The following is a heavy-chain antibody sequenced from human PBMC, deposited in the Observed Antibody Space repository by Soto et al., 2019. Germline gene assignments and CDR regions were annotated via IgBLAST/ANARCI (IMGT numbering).Heavy chain of an antibody. V-gene: IGHV3-7*03. CDR2: INQDGSER. CDR1: GVTSSNDW. Sequence: RLACRGSGVTSSNDWSTCVRQAPGKGLEWVANINQDGSERYYVDSVRGRFTISRDNVENSLYLQLNSLRPEDTAVYYCAVYGYGVSAAASWGQGTLVTVSS. J-gene: IGHJ5*02. CDR3: AVYGYGVSAAAS. D-gene: IGHD5-18*01.